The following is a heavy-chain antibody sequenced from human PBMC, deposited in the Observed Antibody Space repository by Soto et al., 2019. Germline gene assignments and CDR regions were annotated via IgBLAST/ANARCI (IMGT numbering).Heavy chain of an antibody. CDR2: IYTSGST. D-gene: IGHD6-19*01. CDR1: GGSISSYY. Sequence: QVQLQESGPGLVKPSETLSLTCTVSGGSISSYYWSWIRQPAGKGLGWIGRIYTSGSTNYNPSLRHRVTMSVYTSKNHFSLKLRSVTAADTAVYYCARDRRSSIAVAGTAFDIWGQGTMVTVSS. V-gene: IGHV4-4*07. CDR3: ARDRRSSIAVAGTAFDI. J-gene: IGHJ3*02.